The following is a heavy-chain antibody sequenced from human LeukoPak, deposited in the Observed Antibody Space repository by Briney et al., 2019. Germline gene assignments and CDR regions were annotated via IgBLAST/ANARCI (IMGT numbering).Heavy chain of an antibody. CDR1: GGTFSSYA. J-gene: IGHJ3*02. Sequence: SVKVSCKASGGTFSSYAISWVRQAPGQGLEWMGGIIPIFGTANYAQKFQGRVTITTDESTSTAYMELSSLRSEDTAVYYCAAPMDIVVVPAADVAFDIWGQGTMVTVSS. CDR3: AAPMDIVVVPAADVAFDI. V-gene: IGHV1-69*05. CDR2: IIPIFGTA. D-gene: IGHD2-2*03.